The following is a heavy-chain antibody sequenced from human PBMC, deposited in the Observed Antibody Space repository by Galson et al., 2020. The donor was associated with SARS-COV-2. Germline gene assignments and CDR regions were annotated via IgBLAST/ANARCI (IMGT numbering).Heavy chain of an antibody. D-gene: IGHD5-18*01. CDR1: GFTFSTYG. CDR2: IWFDGSNT. Sequence: GGSLRLSCAASGFTFSTYGMHWVRQAPGKGLEWVAVIWFDGSNTFYADSVQGRFTISRDNSKNTLYLHMNRLRAEDTAVYYCARYQAVRRGYSLKSRGGAMDVWGQGTTVTVSS. V-gene: IGHV3-33*01. CDR3: ARYQAVRRGYSLKSRGGAMDV. J-gene: IGHJ6*02.